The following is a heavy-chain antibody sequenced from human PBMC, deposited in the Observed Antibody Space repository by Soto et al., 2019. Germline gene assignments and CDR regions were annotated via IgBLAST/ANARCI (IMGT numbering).Heavy chain of an antibody. J-gene: IGHJ4*02. CDR1: GFTLSEYG. Sequence: ELQVLESGGGLVQPGGSLRLTCAASGFTLSEYGTSWVRQAPGKGLEWVSFVSGSGDSTYYTDSVKGRFTISRDSSKKAVFLKMNSLRAEDRAVYYCATSNYGERDWGQGTLVTVSS. CDR3: ATSNYGERD. D-gene: IGHD3-10*01. V-gene: IGHV3-23*01. CDR2: VSGSGDST.